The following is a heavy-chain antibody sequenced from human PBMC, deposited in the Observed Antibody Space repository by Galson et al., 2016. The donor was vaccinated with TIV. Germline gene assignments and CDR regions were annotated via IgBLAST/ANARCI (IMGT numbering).Heavy chain of an antibody. CDR2: INQGGSEK. J-gene: IGHJ5*02. CDR1: GFTFSGYA. D-gene: IGHD2-2*01. V-gene: IGHV3-7*01. Sequence: SLRLSCAASGFTFSGYAMSWLRQAPGKGLEWVASINQGGSEKDYVDSVKGRFTISRDNAQTSLYLQMDSLRAEDTAVYYCARMLFDIVGAPAATPTGYFDPWGQGTLVTVSS. CDR3: ARMLFDIVGAPAATPTGYFDP.